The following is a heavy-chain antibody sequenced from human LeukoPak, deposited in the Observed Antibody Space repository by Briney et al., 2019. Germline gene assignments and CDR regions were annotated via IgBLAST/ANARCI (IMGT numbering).Heavy chain of an antibody. V-gene: IGHV4-59*01. CDR3: ARGPTYYDILTGPAYYFDY. Sequence: PSETLSLTCTVSGGSIGSYYWSWIRQPPGKGLEWIGYIYYSGSTNYNPSLKSRVTISVDTSKNQFSLKLSSVTAADTAVYYCARGPTYYDILTGPAYYFDYWGQGTLVTVSS. D-gene: IGHD3-9*01. J-gene: IGHJ4*02. CDR2: IYYSGST. CDR1: GGSIGSYY.